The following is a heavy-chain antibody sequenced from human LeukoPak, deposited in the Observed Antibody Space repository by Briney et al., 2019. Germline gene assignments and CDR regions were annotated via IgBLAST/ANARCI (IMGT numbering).Heavy chain of an antibody. V-gene: IGHV7-4-1*02. CDR3: ARTLTYCTNGVCYKSYYGMDV. CDR1: GYTFTSYA. D-gene: IGHD2-8*01. CDR2: INTNTGNP. J-gene: IGHJ6*02. Sequence: EASVKVSCKASGYTFTSYAMNWVRQAPGQGLEWMVWINTNTGNPTYAQGFTGRFVFSLDTSVSTAYLQISSLKAEDTAVYYCARTLTYCTNGVCYKSYYGMDVWGQGTTVTVSS.